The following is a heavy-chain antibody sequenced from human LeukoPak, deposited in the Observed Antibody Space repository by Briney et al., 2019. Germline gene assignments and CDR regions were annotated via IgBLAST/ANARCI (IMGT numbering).Heavy chain of an antibody. Sequence: PSETLSLTCNVSGGSLSSSGYYWNWIRQHPEKGLEWIGYIYYSGTTYYNPPLKSRVTISADTSKNQFSLRLSSVTAADTAVYYCARGDIGGPPGYWGQGTLVTVSS. V-gene: IGHV4-31*03. CDR3: ARGDIGGPPGY. CDR1: GGSLSSSGYY. CDR2: IYYSGTT. J-gene: IGHJ4*02. D-gene: IGHD4-23*01.